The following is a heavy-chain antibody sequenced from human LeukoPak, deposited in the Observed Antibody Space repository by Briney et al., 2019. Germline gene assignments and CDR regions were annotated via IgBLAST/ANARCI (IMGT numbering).Heavy chain of an antibody. CDR1: GFTVSSNY. CDR2: IYGGGST. V-gene: IGHV3-66*02. D-gene: IGHD3-3*02. Sequence: GGSLRLSCAASGFTVSSNYMSWVRQAPGKGLEWVSVIYGGGSTFYADSVKGRFTISRDNSKNTLYLQMNSLRAEDTAVYYCARGHGGYYHPLNYYYYYYMDVWGEGTTVTVSS. CDR3: ARGHGGYYHPLNYYYYYYMDV. J-gene: IGHJ6*03.